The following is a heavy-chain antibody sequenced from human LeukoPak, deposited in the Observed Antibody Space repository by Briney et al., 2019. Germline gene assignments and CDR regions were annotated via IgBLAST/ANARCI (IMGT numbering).Heavy chain of an antibody. D-gene: IGHD2-2*01. Sequence: PGRSLRLSCAASGFTFSTYAMHWVRQAPGKGLEWVAVISYDGSNKYSADSVKGRFTISRDNSKNTLYLQMNSLRAEDTAVYYCARDGSRYCSSTSCYGWFDPWGQGTLVTVSS. V-gene: IGHV3-30-3*01. J-gene: IGHJ5*02. CDR2: ISYDGSNK. CDR1: GFTFSTYA. CDR3: ARDGSRYCSSTSCYGWFDP.